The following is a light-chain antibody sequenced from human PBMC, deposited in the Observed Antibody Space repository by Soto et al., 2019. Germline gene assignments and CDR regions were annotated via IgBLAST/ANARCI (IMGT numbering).Light chain of an antibody. Sequence: QSALTQPASVSGSPGQSITISCTGTSSDVGAYNYVSWYQQHPGKAPKLMICDVSNRPSGVSNRFSGSKSGNTASLTISGLLAEDEADYYCSSYTGSSVVVFGGGTQLTVL. CDR1: SSDVGAYNY. CDR2: DVS. CDR3: SSYTGSSVVV. V-gene: IGLV2-14*01. J-gene: IGLJ3*02.